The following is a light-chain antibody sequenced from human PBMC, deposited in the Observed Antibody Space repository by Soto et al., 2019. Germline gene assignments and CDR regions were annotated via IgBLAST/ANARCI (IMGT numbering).Light chain of an antibody. Sequence: EIVLTQSPGTLSLSPGERATLSCMASQSVSSSYLAWYQQKPGQAPRPLIYAASRRATGIPDRFSGSGSGTDFTLSISGLEPEDFAVYYCQQYGSTPRTFGQGTKVDIK. CDR2: AAS. V-gene: IGKV3-20*01. CDR1: QSVSSSY. J-gene: IGKJ1*01. CDR3: QQYGSTPRT.